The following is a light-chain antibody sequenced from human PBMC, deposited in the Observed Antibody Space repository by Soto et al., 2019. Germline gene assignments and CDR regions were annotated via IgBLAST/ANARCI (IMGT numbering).Light chain of an antibody. V-gene: IGKV3-20*01. J-gene: IGKJ5*01. CDR2: GAS. Sequence: EIVLTQSPGTLSLSPGERATLSCRASQSVSSDFLAWYQQKPGQAPTLLIFGASTRAAGIPDRFSGSGSGTDFTLTISRLVPEDFAMYYCQQYDSSPPLFGQGTRLAIK. CDR3: QQYDSSPPL. CDR1: QSVSSDF.